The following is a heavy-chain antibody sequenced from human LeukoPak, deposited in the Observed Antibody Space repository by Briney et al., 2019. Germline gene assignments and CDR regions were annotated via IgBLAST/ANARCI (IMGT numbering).Heavy chain of an antibody. CDR1: GFNLSSSA. V-gene: IGHV3-23*01. D-gene: IGHD1-1*01. CDR2: ISRTGGDK. Sequence: GGSLRLSCTASGFNLSSSAMCWVRQAPGKGLEWVSGISRTGGDKYYADSVKGRFTISRDTSIDTLYLQMNSLRAEDTAVYYCAKEVRPNDYWGQGTLVTVSS. CDR3: AKEVRPNDY. J-gene: IGHJ4*02.